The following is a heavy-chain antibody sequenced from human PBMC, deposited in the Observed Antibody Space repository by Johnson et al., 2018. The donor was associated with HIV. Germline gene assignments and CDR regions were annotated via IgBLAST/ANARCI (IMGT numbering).Heavy chain of an antibody. J-gene: IGHJ3*02. D-gene: IGHD3-3*01. Sequence: QVQLVESGGRVVQPGRSLRLSCAASGFNFSKFGMHWVRQAPGKGLEWVAVISYDGSNKYYADSVKGRFTISRDNSKNTLYLQMNSLTADDTAVYYCGRGGRVVMEDVFGIWGQGTMVTVSS. CDR2: ISYDGSNK. V-gene: IGHV3-30*12. CDR3: GRGGRVVMEDVFGI. CDR1: GFNFSKFG.